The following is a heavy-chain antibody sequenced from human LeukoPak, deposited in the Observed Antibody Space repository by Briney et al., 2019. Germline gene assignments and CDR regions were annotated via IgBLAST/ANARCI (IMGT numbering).Heavy chain of an antibody. Sequence: PSETLSLTCAVYGGSFSGYYWSWIRQPPGKGLEWIGEINHSGSTNYNPSLKSRVTISVDTSKNQFSLKLSSVTAADTAVYYCARGFSVLRYFDWPTPGYYFDYWGQGTLVTVSS. CDR2: INHSGST. D-gene: IGHD3-9*01. CDR1: GGSFSGYY. V-gene: IGHV4-34*01. J-gene: IGHJ4*02. CDR3: ARGFSVLRYFDWPTPGYYFDY.